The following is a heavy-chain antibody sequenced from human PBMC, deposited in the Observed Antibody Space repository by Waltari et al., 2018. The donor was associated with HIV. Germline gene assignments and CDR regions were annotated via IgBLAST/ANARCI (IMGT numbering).Heavy chain of an antibody. D-gene: IGHD3-10*01. CDR2: INPNSGDT. V-gene: IGHV1-2*02. J-gene: IGHJ4*02. CDR3: TRVGFGSGTYYFPGGY. Sequence: QVQLVQSGAEVKSPGDSVKVSCKASGYTFTGYYIHWVRKAPGQGREWMGWINPNSGDTNYAQKFQGRVIMTRDTSINTVYMELSRLTSDDTAVYYCTRVGFGSGTYYFPGGYWGQGTLVTVSS. CDR1: GYTFTGYY.